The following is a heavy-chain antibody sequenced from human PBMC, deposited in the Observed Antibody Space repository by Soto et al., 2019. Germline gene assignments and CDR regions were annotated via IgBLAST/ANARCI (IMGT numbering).Heavy chain of an antibody. V-gene: IGHV4-34*01. CDR3: AGSGYYHNSGMDV. J-gene: IGHJ6*02. D-gene: IGHD3-22*01. Sequence: PSETLSLTCAVYGGSFSGYYWTWIRQPPGTGLEWIGEINHSGSTNYNPSLKSRVTISVDRSKNQFSLKLSSVTAADTAVYYCAGSGYYHNSGMDVWGQGTTVTVSS. CDR1: GGSFSGYY. CDR2: INHSGST.